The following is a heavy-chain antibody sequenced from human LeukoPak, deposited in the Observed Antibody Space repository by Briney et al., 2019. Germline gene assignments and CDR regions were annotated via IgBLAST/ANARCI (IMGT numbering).Heavy chain of an antibody. Sequence: GGSLRLSCAASGFTFSSYSMNWVRQAPGKGLEWVSYISSSSSTIYYADSVKGRFTISRDNAKNSLYLQMNSLRAEDTAVYYCARDGRTIFGVVNYWGQGTLVTV. J-gene: IGHJ4*02. V-gene: IGHV3-48*01. CDR3: ARDGRTIFGVVNY. CDR2: ISSSSSTI. D-gene: IGHD3-3*01. CDR1: GFTFSSYS.